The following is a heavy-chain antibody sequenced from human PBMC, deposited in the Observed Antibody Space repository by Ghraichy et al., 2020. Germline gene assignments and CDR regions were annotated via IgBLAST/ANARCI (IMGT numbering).Heavy chain of an antibody. CDR1: GFTFRSFA. D-gene: IGHD1-26*01. CDR3: AKGSVRPTGLYRIDY. CDR2: ISNSGINT. V-gene: IGHV3-23*01. J-gene: IGHJ4*02. Sequence: GGSLRLSCAASGFTFRSFAMSWVRQAPGKGLEWVSSISNSGINTDYADSVKGRFTVSRDTSKNTLYLQINSLRAGDTAVYYCAKGSVRPTGLYRIDYWGQGTLVTVSS.